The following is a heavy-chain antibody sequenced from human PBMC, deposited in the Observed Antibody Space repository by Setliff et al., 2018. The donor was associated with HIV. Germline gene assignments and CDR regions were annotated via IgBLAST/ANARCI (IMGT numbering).Heavy chain of an antibody. CDR3: ASLPPLYDSSGYYFDY. D-gene: IGHD3-22*01. CDR2: IYYSGST. V-gene: IGHV4-39*01. J-gene: IGHJ4*02. CDR1: GDSISSSSYY. Sequence: ETLSLTCSVSGDSISSSSYYWGWIRQPPGKGLEWIGSIYYSGSTYYNPSLNSRVTISVDASKNQFSLKLSSVTAADTAVYYCASLPPLYDSSGYYFDYWGQGTLVTVS.